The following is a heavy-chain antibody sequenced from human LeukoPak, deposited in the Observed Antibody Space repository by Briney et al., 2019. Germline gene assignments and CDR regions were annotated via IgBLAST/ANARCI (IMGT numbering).Heavy chain of an antibody. D-gene: IGHD3-16*01. CDR2: IIPILGIA. Sequence: SVKVSCKASGGTFSSYAISWVRQAPGQGLEWMGRIIPILGIANYAQKFQGRVTITADKSTSTAYTELSSLRSEDTAVYYCARGPEGGGIWGQGTLVTVSS. V-gene: IGHV1-69*04. CDR3: ARGPEGGGI. CDR1: GGTFSSYA. J-gene: IGHJ4*02.